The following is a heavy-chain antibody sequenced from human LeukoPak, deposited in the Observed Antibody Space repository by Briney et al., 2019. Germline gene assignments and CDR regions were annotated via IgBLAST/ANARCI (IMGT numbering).Heavy chain of an antibody. J-gene: IGHJ3*02. CDR1: GGSFSGYY. V-gene: IGHV4-34*01. D-gene: IGHD4-11*01. CDR3: ARGMGRGYSSYVRVAGKANAFDI. CDR2: INHSGST. Sequence: SETLSLTCAVYGGSFSGYYWSWIRQPPGKGLEWIGEINHSGSTNYNPSLKSRVTISVDTSKNQFSLKLSSVTAADTAVYYCARGMGRGYSSYVRVAGKANAFDIWGQGTMVTVSS.